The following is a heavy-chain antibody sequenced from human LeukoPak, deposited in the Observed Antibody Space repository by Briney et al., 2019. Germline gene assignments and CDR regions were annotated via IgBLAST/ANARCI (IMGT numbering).Heavy chain of an antibody. CDR2: IYPSGST. Sequence: PSQTLSLTCTVSGGSISSGSYYWSWIRQPAGKGLEWIGRIYPSGSTNYNPSLKSRVTISVDTSKNQFSLKLSSVTAADTAVYYCAREGVAYCGGDCYSFWFDPWGQGTLVTVSS. CDR1: GGSISSGSYY. D-gene: IGHD2-21*02. V-gene: IGHV4-61*02. CDR3: AREGVAYCGGDCYSFWFDP. J-gene: IGHJ5*02.